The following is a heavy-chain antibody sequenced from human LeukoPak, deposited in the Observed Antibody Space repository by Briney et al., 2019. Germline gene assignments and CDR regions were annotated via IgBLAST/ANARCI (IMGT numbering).Heavy chain of an antibody. J-gene: IGHJ4*02. D-gene: IGHD3-22*01. CDR2: MNPNSGNT. CDR3: ARGRAGPSAGFDYYDSSGYPY. Sequence: ASVKVSCKASGYTFTSYGINWVRQATGQGLEWMGWMNPNSGNTGYAQKFQGRVTITRNTSISTADMELSSLRSEDTAVYYCARGRAGPSAGFDYYDSSGYPYWGQGTLVTVSS. V-gene: IGHV1-8*03. CDR1: GYTFTSYG.